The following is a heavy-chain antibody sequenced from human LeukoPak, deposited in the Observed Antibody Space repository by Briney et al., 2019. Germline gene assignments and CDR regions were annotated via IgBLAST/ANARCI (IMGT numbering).Heavy chain of an antibody. V-gene: IGHV1-69*04. J-gene: IGHJ6*02. CDR3: ARDPGRLDYYYYGMDV. CDR1: GGTFSSYA. CDR2: IIPIYGIA. D-gene: IGHD3-10*01. Sequence: SVKVSCKASGGTFSSYAISWVRQAPGQGLEWMGRIIPIYGIANYAQKSQGRVTITADKSTSTAYMELSSLRSEDTAVYYCARDPGRLDYYYYGMDVWGQGTTVTVSS.